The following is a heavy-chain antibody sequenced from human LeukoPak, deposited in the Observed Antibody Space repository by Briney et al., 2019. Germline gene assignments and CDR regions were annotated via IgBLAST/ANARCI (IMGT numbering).Heavy chain of an antibody. V-gene: IGHV3-74*01. J-gene: IGHJ3*02. CDR3: GSPRTFSGRNVLDM. CDR2: INSDGRTT. CDR1: GFTFSTYW. D-gene: IGHD3-10*02. Sequence: GGSLRLSCAAAGFTFSTYWMHWVRQVPGKGLVWVSRINSDGRTTGYADSVKGRFTISRDNAKNTLYLQMNSLRVEDTAVYYCGSPRTFSGRNVLDMWGQGTMVTVSS.